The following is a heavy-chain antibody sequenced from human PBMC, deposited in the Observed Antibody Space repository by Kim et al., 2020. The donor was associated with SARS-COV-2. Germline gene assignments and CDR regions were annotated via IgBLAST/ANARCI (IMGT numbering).Heavy chain of an antibody. CDR1: GFTLSSYS. V-gene: IGHV3-21*01. CDR2: ISSSSSYI. J-gene: IGHJ6*02. CDR3: ARELSSSSGGRYYGMDV. D-gene: IGHD6-13*01. Sequence: GSLRLSCAASGFTLSSYSMNWVRQAPGKGLEWVSSISSSSSYIYYADSVKGRFTISRDNAKNSLYLQMNSLRAEDTAVYYCARELSSSSGGRYYGMDVWGQGTTVTVSS.